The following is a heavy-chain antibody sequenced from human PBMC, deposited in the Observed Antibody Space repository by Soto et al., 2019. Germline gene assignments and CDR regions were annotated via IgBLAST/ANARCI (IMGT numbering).Heavy chain of an antibody. CDR1: GGSFSGYY. V-gene: IGHV4-34*01. CDR3: ARGDVVVAANFYYYYGMDV. D-gene: IGHD2-15*01. Sequence: SETLSLTCADCGGSFSGYYWSWIRQPPGKGLEGIGEINHSGSTNYNPSLKSRVTISVDTSKNQFSLTLSSVTAADTAVYYCARGDVVVAANFYYYYGMDVWGQGTTVTVSS. CDR2: INHSGST. J-gene: IGHJ6*02.